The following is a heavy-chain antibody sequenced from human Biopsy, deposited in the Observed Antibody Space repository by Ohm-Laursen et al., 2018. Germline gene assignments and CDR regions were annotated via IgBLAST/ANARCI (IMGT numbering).Heavy chain of an antibody. V-gene: IGHV3-23*01. CDR1: GFTFRTHD. J-gene: IGHJ4*02. CDR3: ARGPSGVATIG. CDR2: ISDSGTDT. Sequence: GSLRLSCTASGFTFRTHDMNWVRQAPGKGLQWVSSISDSGTDTYHADSVKGRFTISRDSSKNTLYLQMNSLRVEDTAVYYCARGPSGVATIGRGQGTLVTVSS. D-gene: IGHD5-24*01.